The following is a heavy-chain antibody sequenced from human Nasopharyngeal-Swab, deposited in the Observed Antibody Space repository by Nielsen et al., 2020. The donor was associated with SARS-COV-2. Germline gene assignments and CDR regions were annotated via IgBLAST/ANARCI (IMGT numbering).Heavy chain of an antibody. CDR2: ISSSSSYI. J-gene: IGHJ6*03. Sequence: GGSLRLSCAASGFTFSSYSMNWVRQAPGKGLEWVSSISSSSSYIYYADSVKGRFTISRDNAKNSLYLQMNSLRAEDTAVYYCARDTTGTHYYYYYMDVWGKGTTATVSS. CDR3: ARDTTGTHYYYYYMDV. D-gene: IGHD1-1*01. CDR1: GFTFSSYS. V-gene: IGHV3-21*01.